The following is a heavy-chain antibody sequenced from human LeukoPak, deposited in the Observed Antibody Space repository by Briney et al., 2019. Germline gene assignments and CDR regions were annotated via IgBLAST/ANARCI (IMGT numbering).Heavy chain of an antibody. Sequence: PSETLSLTCTVSGDSLSDYFWSWIRQPPGKGLEWIGYIYYSGSTNYNPSLKSRVTISVDTSKNQFSLKLSSVTAADTAVYYCAREGGNYYYYYGMDVWGQGTTVTVSS. V-gene: IGHV4-59*01. D-gene: IGHD3-16*01. CDR3: AREGGNYYYYYGMDV. CDR2: IYYSGST. J-gene: IGHJ6*02. CDR1: GDSLSDYF.